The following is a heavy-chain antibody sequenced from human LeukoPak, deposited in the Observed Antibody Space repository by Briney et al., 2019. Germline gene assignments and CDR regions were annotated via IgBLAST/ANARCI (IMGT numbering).Heavy chain of an antibody. V-gene: IGHV1-2*02. J-gene: IGHJ4*02. D-gene: IGHD3-10*01. Sequence: ASVKVSCKASGYTFTGYHIHWVRQAPGQGLEWMGLINPNSGGTNYAQKFQGRVTLARDTSISTAYMELSSLTSGDTAVYYCARDLEGYHYGSGNYPQWGQGTLVTVSS. CDR2: INPNSGGT. CDR3: ARDLEGYHYGSGNYPQ. CDR1: GYTFTGYH.